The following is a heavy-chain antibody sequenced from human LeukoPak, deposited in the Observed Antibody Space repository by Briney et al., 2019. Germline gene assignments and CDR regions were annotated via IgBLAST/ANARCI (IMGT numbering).Heavy chain of an antibody. Sequence: GGSLRLSCAASGFTFSSYGMHWVRQAPGKGLEWVAFIRYDGSNKYYADSVKGRFTISRDNSKNTLYLQMNSLRAEDTAVYYCASMSDSSGYYTGYWGQGTLVTVSS. V-gene: IGHV3-30*02. CDR1: GFTFSSYG. CDR2: IRYDGSNK. D-gene: IGHD3-22*01. CDR3: ASMSDSSGYYTGY. J-gene: IGHJ4*02.